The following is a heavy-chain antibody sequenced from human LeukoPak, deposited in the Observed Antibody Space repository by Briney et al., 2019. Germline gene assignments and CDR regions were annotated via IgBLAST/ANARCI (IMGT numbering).Heavy chain of an antibody. D-gene: IGHD3-10*01. CDR3: ARVRGIIYYYYYMDV. J-gene: IGHJ6*03. V-gene: IGHV4-39*07. CDR2: IYYSGST. Sequence: GSLRLSCAASGFTFSSYEMNWVRQAPGKGLEWIGSIYYSGSTYYNPSLKSRVTISVDTSKNQFSLKLSSVTAADTAVYYCARVRGIIYYYYYMDVWGKGTTVTVSS. CDR1: GFTFSSYE.